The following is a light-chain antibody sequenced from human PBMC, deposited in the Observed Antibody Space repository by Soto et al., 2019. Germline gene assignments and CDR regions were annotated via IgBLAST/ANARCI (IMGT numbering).Light chain of an antibody. J-gene: IGKJ2*01. CDR3: QQYGSSPYT. CDR2: GAS. Sequence: EIVLTQSPGTLSLSPGERATLSCRASQSVSSSYLAWYQQKPGQAPRLLIYGASSRATGIPDRFSGSGSGTGFTLTISRLEPEDFAVYYCQQYGSSPYTFGQGTKVDIK. CDR1: QSVSSSY. V-gene: IGKV3-20*01.